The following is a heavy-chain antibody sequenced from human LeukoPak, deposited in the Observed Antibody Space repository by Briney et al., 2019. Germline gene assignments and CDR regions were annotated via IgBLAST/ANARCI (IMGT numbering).Heavy chain of an antibody. Sequence: SETLSLTCTVSGGSISSYYWGWIRQPPGKGLEWIGSIYYSGSTYYNPSLKSRVTISVDTSENQFSLKLSSVTAADTAVYYCARQGSSSSDASDIWGQGTMVTVSS. J-gene: IGHJ3*02. CDR1: GGSISSYY. CDR3: ARQGSSSSDASDI. D-gene: IGHD6-6*01. CDR2: IYYSGST. V-gene: IGHV4-39*01.